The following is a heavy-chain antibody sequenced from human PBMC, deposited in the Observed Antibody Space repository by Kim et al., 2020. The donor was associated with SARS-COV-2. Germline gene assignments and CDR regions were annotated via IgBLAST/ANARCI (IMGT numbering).Heavy chain of an antibody. V-gene: IGHV4-30-2*04. CDR2: ST. J-gene: IGHJ5*02. CDR3: ARDQSNWFDP. Sequence: STYYNPTRKSRVTISVDTSKNQFSLKLSSVTAADTAVYYCARDQSNWFDPWGQGTLVTVSS.